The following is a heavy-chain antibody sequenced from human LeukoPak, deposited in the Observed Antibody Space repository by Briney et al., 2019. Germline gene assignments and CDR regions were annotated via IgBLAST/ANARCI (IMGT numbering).Heavy chain of an antibody. D-gene: IGHD5-24*01. CDR3: ARGSRDGYNYRRGIAYFQH. CDR2: VNHSGST. CDR1: GGSFSGYY. J-gene: IGHJ1*01. Sequence: PSETLSLTCTVYGGSFSGYYWSWIRQPPGKGLEWIGEVNHSGSTNYNPSLKSRVTISVDTSKNQFSLKLSSVTAADTAVYYCARGSRDGYNYRRGIAYFQHWGQGTLVTVSS. V-gene: IGHV4-34*01.